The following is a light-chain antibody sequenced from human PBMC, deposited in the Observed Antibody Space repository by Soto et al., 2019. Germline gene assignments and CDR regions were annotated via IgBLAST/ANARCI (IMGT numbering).Light chain of an antibody. CDR3: QSYDRSLRGYV. CDR1: SSNIGAGYD. CDR2: GNT. Sequence: QSVVTQPPSVSGAPGQRVTISCTGTSSNIGAGYDVHWYQHLPGTAPKLLIYGNTIRPSGLPDRFSGSKSGTSASLAITGLQAEDEADYYCQSYDRSLRGYVFGTGTKVTVL. J-gene: IGLJ1*01. V-gene: IGLV1-40*01.